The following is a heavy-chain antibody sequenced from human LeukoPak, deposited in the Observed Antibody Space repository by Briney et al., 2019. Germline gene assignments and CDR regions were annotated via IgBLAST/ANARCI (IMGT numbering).Heavy chain of an antibody. J-gene: IGHJ3*01. CDR3: ARSSYSSSSSV. Sequence: GGSLRLSCAGSGFTFNNYAMGWVRQAPGKGLEWVSAMSGSGGSTFYADSVKGRFTVSRDTSKNTLYLQMNSLRVEDTAVYYCARSSYSSSSSVWGQGTMVTVSS. CDR2: MSGSGGST. CDR1: GFTFNNYA. D-gene: IGHD6-6*01. V-gene: IGHV3-23*01.